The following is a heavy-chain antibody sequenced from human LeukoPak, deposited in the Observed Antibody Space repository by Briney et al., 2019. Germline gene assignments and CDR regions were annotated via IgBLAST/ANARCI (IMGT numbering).Heavy chain of an antibody. CDR2: IYTSGST. V-gene: IGHV4-4*07. CDR1: GGSISSYY. Sequence: PSETLSLTWTVSGGSISSYYWSWIRQPAGKGLEWIGRIYTSGSTNYNPSLKSRVTMSVDTSKNQFSLKLSSVTAADTAVYYCARVRYCSSTSCPYDYYYMDVWGKGTTVTVSS. D-gene: IGHD2-2*01. CDR3: ARVRYCSSTSCPYDYYYMDV. J-gene: IGHJ6*03.